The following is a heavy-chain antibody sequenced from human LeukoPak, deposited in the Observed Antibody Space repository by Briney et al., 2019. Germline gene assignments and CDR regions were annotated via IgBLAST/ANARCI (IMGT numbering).Heavy chain of an antibody. CDR2: ISGSGIST. V-gene: IGHV3-23*01. CDR1: GFTFSSYA. Sequence: GGSLRLSCAASGFTFSSYAMTWVRQAPGKGLEWVSGISGSGISTYYADSVKGRFTVSRDNSKNTLYLQMNGLRAEDTAVYFCARDPGRHYFDYWGQGPLVTVSS. J-gene: IGHJ4*02. CDR3: ARDPGRHYFDY.